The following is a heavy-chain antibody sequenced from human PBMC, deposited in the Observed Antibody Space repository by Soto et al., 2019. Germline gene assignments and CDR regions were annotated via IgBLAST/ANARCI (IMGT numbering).Heavy chain of an antibody. D-gene: IGHD3-16*01. Sequence: SETLSLTCTVSGASMNNYYGSWVRQPPGRGLEWIGYMYYSGGSNSNPSLKGRVTISVDTSKNQISLKLTSVTAADTAVYYCVRSGHSFGGVMWGQGTLVTVSS. CDR1: GASMNNYY. CDR2: MYYSGGS. J-gene: IGHJ4*02. CDR3: VRSGHSFGGVM. V-gene: IGHV4-59*01.